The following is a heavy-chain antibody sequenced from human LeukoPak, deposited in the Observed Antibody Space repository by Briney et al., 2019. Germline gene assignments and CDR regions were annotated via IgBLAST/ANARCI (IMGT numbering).Heavy chain of an antibody. Sequence: SETLSLTCTVSGYSISSGYYWGWIRQPPGQGLEWIGRISTSGTTNYNPSLKSRVTISIDKPRNHFSLKLNSVTAADTAIYYCARDEGSGWFDPWGQATLVTVSS. CDR2: ISTSGTT. V-gene: IGHV4-38-2*02. J-gene: IGHJ5*02. CDR1: GYSISSGYY. CDR3: ARDEGSGWFDP. D-gene: IGHD3-10*01.